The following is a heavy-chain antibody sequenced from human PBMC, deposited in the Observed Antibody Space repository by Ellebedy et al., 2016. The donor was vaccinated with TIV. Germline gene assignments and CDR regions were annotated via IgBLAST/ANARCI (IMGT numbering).Heavy chain of an antibody. D-gene: IGHD3-10*01. CDR1: GGSISSSSYY. CDR2: IYYSGST. J-gene: IGHJ4*02. V-gene: IGHV4-39*07. Sequence: SETLSLTXTVSGGSISSSSYYWGWIRQPPGKGLEWIGSIYYSGSTYYNPSLKSRVTISVDTSKNQFSLKLSSVTAADTAVYYCARGSWDYYGSGSYPNWGQGTLVTVSS. CDR3: ARGSWDYYGSGSYPN.